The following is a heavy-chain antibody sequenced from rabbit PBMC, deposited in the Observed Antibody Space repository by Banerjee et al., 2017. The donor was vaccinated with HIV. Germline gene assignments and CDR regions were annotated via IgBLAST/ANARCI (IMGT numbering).Heavy chain of an antibody. J-gene: IGHJ4*01. Sequence: QSLEESGGDLVKPGASLTLTCTASGLDFSSSYWICWVRQAPGKGLEWIACIYAGSSGSTYYANWAKGRFTISKTSSTTVTLQMTSLTAADTATYFCARDDPSTNGYDYNLWGQGTLVTVS. CDR3: ARDDPSTNGYDYNL. CDR2: IYAGSSGST. CDR1: GLDFSSSYW. V-gene: IGHV1S40*01. D-gene: IGHD1-1*01.